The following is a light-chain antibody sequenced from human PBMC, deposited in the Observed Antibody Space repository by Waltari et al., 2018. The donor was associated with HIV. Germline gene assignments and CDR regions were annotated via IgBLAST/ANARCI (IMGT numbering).Light chain of an antibody. CDR1: SSNLGSNF. CDR2: RNN. Sequence: QSVLTQPPSASGTPGQRVTISCSGSSSNLGSNFVYWYQQLPGTAPKLRIYRNNQRPSGVPDRFSGSKSGTSASLAISGLRSEDEADYYCAAWDDSLSGHWVFGGGTKVTVL. J-gene: IGLJ3*02. V-gene: IGLV1-47*01. CDR3: AAWDDSLSGHWV.